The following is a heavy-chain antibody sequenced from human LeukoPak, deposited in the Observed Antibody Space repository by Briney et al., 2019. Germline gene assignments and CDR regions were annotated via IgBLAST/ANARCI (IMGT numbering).Heavy chain of an antibody. Sequence: GGSLRLSCAASGFTFTSFAMSWVRQAPGKGLEWVSTISRSGVATYYANSVKGRFTISRDNSKNTLYLQMNSLRAEDTAVYYCARSTMVRGVISAGYMDVWGKGTTVTISS. D-gene: IGHD3-10*01. J-gene: IGHJ6*03. CDR2: ISRSGVAT. CDR3: ARSTMVRGVISAGYMDV. CDR1: GFTFTSFA. V-gene: IGHV3-23*01.